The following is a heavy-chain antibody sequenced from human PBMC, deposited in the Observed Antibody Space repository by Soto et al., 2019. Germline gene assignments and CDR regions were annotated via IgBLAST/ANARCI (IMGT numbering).Heavy chain of an antibody. CDR1: GYTFTSYG. D-gene: IGHD3-22*01. Sequence: QVQLVQSGAEVKEPGASVKVSCKASGYTFTSYGINWVRQAPGQGLEWMGWINTYDGDTKYAQKLQGRVTMATDTSTSTAYMELRSLRPDDTAMYYCAGDDCVSSSCYMANWGQGTLVTVSS. CDR2: INTYDGDT. V-gene: IGHV1-18*01. J-gene: IGHJ4*02. CDR3: AGDDCVSSSCYMAN.